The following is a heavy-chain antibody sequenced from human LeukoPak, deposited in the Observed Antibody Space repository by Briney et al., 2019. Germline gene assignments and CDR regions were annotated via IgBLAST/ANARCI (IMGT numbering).Heavy chain of an antibody. CDR3: ARDFLSDENQLRLAAPFGY. Sequence: NPGGSLRLSCAASGFTFSSYRMNWVRQAPGKGLEWVSSISSRSSYIYYADSVKGRFTISRDNAQNSLYLQMNSLRAEDTAVYYCARDFLSDENQLRLAAPFGYWGQGTLVTVSS. D-gene: IGHD2-2*01. V-gene: IGHV3-21*04. CDR2: ISSRSSYI. CDR1: GFTFSSYR. J-gene: IGHJ4*02.